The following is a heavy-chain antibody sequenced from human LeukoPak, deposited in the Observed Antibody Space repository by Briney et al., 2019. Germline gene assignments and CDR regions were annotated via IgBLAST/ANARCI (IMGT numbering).Heavy chain of an antibody. D-gene: IGHD3-3*01. Sequence: PSETLSLTCTVSGGSISSSSYYWGWIRQPPGKGLEWIGSIYYSGSTYYNPSLKSRVTISVDTSKNQFSLKLSSVTAADTAVYYCARDQNNPVYYDFWSGQNYYYYGMDVWGQGTTVTVSS. CDR3: ARDQNNPVYYDFWSGQNYYYYGMDV. J-gene: IGHJ6*02. CDR1: GGSISSSSYY. V-gene: IGHV4-39*07. CDR2: IYYSGST.